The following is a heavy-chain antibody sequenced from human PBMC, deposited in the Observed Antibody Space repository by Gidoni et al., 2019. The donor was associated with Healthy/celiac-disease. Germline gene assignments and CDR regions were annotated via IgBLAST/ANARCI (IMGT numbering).Heavy chain of an antibody. Sequence: QVQLQESGPGPVKPSETLSLTCAFSGYSLSSGYYWGWIRQPPGKGLEWIGSIYHSGSTYYNPSLKSRVTISVDTSKNQFSLKLSSVTAADTAVYYCARPGSGVEEDSIDPWGQGTLVTVSS. CDR2: IYHSGST. V-gene: IGHV4-38-2*01. CDR3: ARPGSGVEEDSIDP. J-gene: IGHJ5*02. CDR1: GYSLSSGYY. D-gene: IGHD2-15*01.